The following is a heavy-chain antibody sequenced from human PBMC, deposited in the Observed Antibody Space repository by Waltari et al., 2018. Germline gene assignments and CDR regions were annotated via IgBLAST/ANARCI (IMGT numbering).Heavy chain of an antibody. Sequence: QVQLQQWGAGLLKPSETLSLTCAVSGGSISSYYWSWLRQPPGQGLEWIGYIYYSGSTNYNPSLKSRVTISVDTSKNQFSLKLSSVTAADTAVYYCASSYGGSQNDYYYYGMDVWGQGTTVTVSS. J-gene: IGHJ6*02. D-gene: IGHD3-16*01. CDR2: IYYSGST. V-gene: IGHV4-59*01. CDR1: GGSISSYY. CDR3: ASSYGGSQNDYYYYGMDV.